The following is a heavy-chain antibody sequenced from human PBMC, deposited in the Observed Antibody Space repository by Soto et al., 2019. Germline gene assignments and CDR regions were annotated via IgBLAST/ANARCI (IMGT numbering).Heavy chain of an antibody. Sequence: EVQLLESGGGLRQPGGSLRLSCAASRFTFSSFAMSWIRQAPGKGLEWVSAISGSGSSTFYADSVKGRFTISRDNSRNTLFLQMTSLRAEDTALYYCANTSDWGITMIREFDYWGLGTLVNVSS. J-gene: IGHJ4*02. V-gene: IGHV3-23*01. CDR2: ISGSGSST. CDR3: ANTSDWGITMIREFDY. D-gene: IGHD3-10*01. CDR1: RFTFSSFA.